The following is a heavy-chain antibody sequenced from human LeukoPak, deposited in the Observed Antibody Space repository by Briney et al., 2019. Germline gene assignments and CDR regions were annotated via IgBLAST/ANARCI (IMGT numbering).Heavy chain of an antibody. V-gene: IGHV1-69*04. CDR2: IIPILGIA. Sequence: ASVKVSCKASGGTFSSYAISWVRQAPGQGLEWMGRIIPILGIANYAQKFQGRVTITADKSTSTAYMELSSLRSEDTAVYYCARGYCSSTSCYGAGYWGQGTLVTVSS. CDR1: GGTFSSYA. CDR3: ARGYCSSTSCYGAGY. D-gene: IGHD2-2*01. J-gene: IGHJ4*02.